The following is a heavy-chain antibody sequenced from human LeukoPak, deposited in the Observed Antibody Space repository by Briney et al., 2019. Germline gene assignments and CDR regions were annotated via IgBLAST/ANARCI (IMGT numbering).Heavy chain of an antibody. V-gene: IGHV3-66*01. Sequence: GGSLRLSYAASGFTVSSNYMGWVRQAPGKGLEWVSVLYSGGNTYYADSVKGRFTISRDNSKNTLYLQMNSLRAEDTAVYYCATSPATGNIYFDLWGRGTLVTVSS. CDR1: GFTVSSNY. CDR3: ATSPATGNIYFDL. CDR2: LYSGGNT. J-gene: IGHJ2*01. D-gene: IGHD6-13*01.